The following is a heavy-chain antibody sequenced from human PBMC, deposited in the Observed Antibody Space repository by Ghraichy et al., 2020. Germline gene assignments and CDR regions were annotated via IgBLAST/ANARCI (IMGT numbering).Heavy chain of an antibody. V-gene: IGHV4-34*01. CDR3: ARERYGSGSYWDAFDL. CDR1: GGSFSGYY. CDR2: INHSGST. J-gene: IGHJ3*01. Sequence: SETLSLTCAVYGGSFSGYYWSWIRQPPGKGLEWIGEINHSGSTNYNPSLKSRVTISVDTSKNQFSLKLSSVTAADTAVYYCARERYGSGSYWDAFDLWGQGKRVTVSS. D-gene: IGHD3-10*01.